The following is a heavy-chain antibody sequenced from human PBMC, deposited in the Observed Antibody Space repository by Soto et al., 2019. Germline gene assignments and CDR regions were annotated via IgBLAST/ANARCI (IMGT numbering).Heavy chain of an antibody. J-gene: IGHJ4*01. Sequence: SGAGCGVNVSSYGRHWVRQAPGKGLEGVAVIWYDGSNKYYADSVKGRFTISRDNSKNTLYLQMNSLRAEDTAVYYCARDPPYYPALAYWGHGTPVTVSS. CDR1: GVNVSSYG. V-gene: IGHV3-33*01. CDR3: ARDPPYYPALAY. D-gene: IGHD1-26*01. CDR2: IWYDGSNK.